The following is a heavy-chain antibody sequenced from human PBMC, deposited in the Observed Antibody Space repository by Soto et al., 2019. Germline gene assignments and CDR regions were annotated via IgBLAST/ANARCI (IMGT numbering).Heavy chain of an antibody. J-gene: IGHJ5*02. Sequence: QVQLVQSGAEVKKPGSSVKVSCKASGGTFSSYTISWVRQAPGQGLEWMGRIIPILGIANYAQKLQGRVTITADKSTSTAYMEVSSLRSEDTAVYYWARVRGGYGSGSYLYNWFAPWGQGTLVTVSS. V-gene: IGHV1-69*02. CDR1: GGTFSSYT. CDR2: IIPILGIA. CDR3: ARVRGGYGSGSYLYNWFAP. D-gene: IGHD3-10*01.